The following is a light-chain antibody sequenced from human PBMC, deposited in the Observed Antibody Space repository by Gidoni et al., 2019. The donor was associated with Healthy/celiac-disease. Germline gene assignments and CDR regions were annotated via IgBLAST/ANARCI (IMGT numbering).Light chain of an antibody. V-gene: IGKV3-20*01. CDR3: QQYGSSPKT. CDR2: GAS. J-gene: IGKJ1*01. Sequence: IVLTQSPGTLSLSPGDRATLSCRASQSVSSSYLVWYQQKPGQAPRLLIYGASSRATGIPDRFSGSGFGTDFTLTISRLEPEDFAVYYCQQYGSSPKTFGQGTKVEIK. CDR1: QSVSSSY.